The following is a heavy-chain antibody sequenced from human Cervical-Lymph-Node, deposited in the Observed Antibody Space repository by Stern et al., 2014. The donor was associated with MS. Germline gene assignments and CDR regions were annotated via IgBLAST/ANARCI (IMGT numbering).Heavy chain of an antibody. V-gene: IGHV1-69*06. CDR1: GDTFSSYA. CDR3: ALRRSYYVY. D-gene: IGHD4-11*01. J-gene: IGHJ4*02. CDR2: LIPFFGAT. Sequence: QMPLVQSGSEVKKPGSSVKVSCKPSGDTFSSYALSWVRQAPGQGLEWLGSLIPFFGATRYGQKFQGRVTITPDKSTGTAFMELTNLTSDDTAVYYCALRRSYYVYWGQGTLITVSS.